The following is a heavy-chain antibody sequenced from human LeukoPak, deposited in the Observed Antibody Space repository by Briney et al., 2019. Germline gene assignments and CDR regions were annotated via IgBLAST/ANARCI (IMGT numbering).Heavy chain of an antibody. CDR3: ARGGGSYRRYPFDY. Sequence: ASVKVSCKASGGTFSSYAISWVRQAPGQGLEWMGRIIPTLGIANYAQKFQGRVTITADKSTSTAYMELSSLRSEDTAVYYCARGGGSYRRYPFDYWGQGTLVTVSS. J-gene: IGHJ4*02. D-gene: IGHD1-26*01. CDR1: GGTFSSYA. V-gene: IGHV1-69*04. CDR2: IIPTLGIA.